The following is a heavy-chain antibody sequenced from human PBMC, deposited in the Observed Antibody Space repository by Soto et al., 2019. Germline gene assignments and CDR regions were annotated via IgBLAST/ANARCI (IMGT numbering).Heavy chain of an antibody. CDR1: GFTFSSFA. D-gene: IGHD6-19*01. CDR3: ARAPLGSGWVVDY. J-gene: IGHJ4*01. V-gene: IGHV3-21*01. Sequence: GGSLRLSCAASGFTFSSFAMSWVRQAPGKGLEWVSSITSSSTYIYYADSVKGRFTISRDNAKNSLYLQMNSLRAEDTAVYYCARAPLGSGWVVDYWGHGTLVTVPS. CDR2: ITSSSTYI.